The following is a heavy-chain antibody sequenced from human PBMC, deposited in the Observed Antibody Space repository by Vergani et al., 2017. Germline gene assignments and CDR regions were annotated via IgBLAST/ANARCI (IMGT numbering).Heavy chain of an antibody. CDR2: IYYSGST. Sequence: QVQLQESGPGLVKHSQTLSLTCTVSGGSISSGDYYWSWIRQPXGKGLEWIGYIYYSGSTYYNPSLKSRVTISVDTSKNQFSLKPSSVTAADTAVYYCARISVVPAASTFYYYYMDVWGKGTTVTVSS. D-gene: IGHD2-2*01. CDR3: ARISVVPAASTFYYYYMDV. CDR1: GGSISSGDYY. J-gene: IGHJ6*03. V-gene: IGHV4-30-4*01.